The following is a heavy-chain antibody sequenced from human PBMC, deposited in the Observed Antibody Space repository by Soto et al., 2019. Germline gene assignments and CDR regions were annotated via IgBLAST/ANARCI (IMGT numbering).Heavy chain of an antibody. D-gene: IGHD1-26*01. CDR1: GGSFSGYY. Sequence: SETLSLTCAVYGGSFSGYYWSWIRQPPGKGLEWIGEINHSGSTNYNPSLKSRVTISVDTSKNQFSLKLSSVTAADTAVYYCASRSIVGATSGWFDPWGQGTLVTVSS. J-gene: IGHJ5*02. CDR3: ASRSIVGATSGWFDP. V-gene: IGHV4-34*01. CDR2: INHSGST.